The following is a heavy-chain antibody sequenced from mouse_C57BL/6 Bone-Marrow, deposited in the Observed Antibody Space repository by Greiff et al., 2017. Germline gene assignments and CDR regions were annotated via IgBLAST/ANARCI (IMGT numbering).Heavy chain of an antibody. Sequence: EVQLVESGGGLVKPGGSLKLSCAASGFTFSSYAMSWVRQTPEKRLEWVATISDGGSYTYYPDNVKGRFTITRDNAKNNLYLQMSHLKSEDTAMYYGARDKGYGSRPFAYWGQGTLVTVSA. V-gene: IGHV5-4*01. CDR1: GFTFSSYA. D-gene: IGHD1-1*01. J-gene: IGHJ3*01. CDR2: ISDGGSYT. CDR3: ARDKGYGSRPFAY.